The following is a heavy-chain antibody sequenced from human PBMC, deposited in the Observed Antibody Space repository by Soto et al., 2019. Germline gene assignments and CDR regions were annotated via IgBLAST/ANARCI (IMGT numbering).Heavy chain of an antibody. CDR1: GFTFGTYW. Sequence: GGSLRLSCAASGFTFGTYWMHWVRQAPGKGLVWVSRINRDGSRKNYADSVKGRFTISRDNAKNTLYLQMNSLRAEDTAVYYCAREGITIFGVVISSYGMDVWGQGTTVTVSS. D-gene: IGHD3-3*01. J-gene: IGHJ6*02. CDR3: AREGITIFGVVISSYGMDV. V-gene: IGHV3-74*01. CDR2: INRDGSRK.